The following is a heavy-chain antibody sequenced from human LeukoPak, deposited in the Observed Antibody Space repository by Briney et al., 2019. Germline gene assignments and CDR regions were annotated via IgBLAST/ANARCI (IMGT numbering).Heavy chain of an antibody. CDR1: GGSVSSGSYY. D-gene: IGHD4-17*01. V-gene: IGHV4-61*01. CDR2: IYYSGST. J-gene: IGHJ4*02. CDR3: ARVPISTTARGYFDY. Sequence: PSETLSLTCTVCGGSVSSGSYYWSWIRQPPGKVLEWIGYIYYSGSTTYNPSLKSRVTISVDTSKNKFSLKLSSVTAADTAVYYCARVPISTTARGYFDYWGQGTLVTVSS.